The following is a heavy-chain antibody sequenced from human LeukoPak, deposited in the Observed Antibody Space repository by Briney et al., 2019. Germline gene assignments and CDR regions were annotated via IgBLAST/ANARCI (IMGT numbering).Heavy chain of an antibody. CDR3: ARASPSSDAFDI. Sequence: PGGSLRLSCAASGFTFSTYSMNWVRQAPGKGLEWLSSISSNSRTMYYADSVKGRFTISRDNAKNSLYLQMNGLRAEDTAVYYCARASPSSDAFDIWGQGTMVTVSS. V-gene: IGHV3-48*01. CDR1: GFTFSTYS. CDR2: ISSNSRTM. J-gene: IGHJ3*02.